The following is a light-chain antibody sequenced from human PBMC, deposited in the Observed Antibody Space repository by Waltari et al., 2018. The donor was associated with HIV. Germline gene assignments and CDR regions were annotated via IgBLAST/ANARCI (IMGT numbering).Light chain of an antibody. CDR3: ATWDDNLRGLL. Sequence: QYVLAQPPSSSGPPGQRVAISCSCSNSNIDYTTINWYQHSPGAAPRLLIYANSQRPSGVPDRFSASKSGTSASLAIPGLQTEDEAHYYCATWDDNLRGLLFGGGTKVTVL. J-gene: IGLJ3*02. CDR2: ANS. CDR1: NSNIDYTT. V-gene: IGLV1-44*01.